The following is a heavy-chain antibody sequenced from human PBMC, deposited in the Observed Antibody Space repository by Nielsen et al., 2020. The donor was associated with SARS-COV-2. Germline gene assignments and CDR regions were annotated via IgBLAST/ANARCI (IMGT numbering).Heavy chain of an antibody. CDR1: DVTFRSHD. CDR2: IWYDGSNT. V-gene: IGHV3-33*03. CDR3: ARAYHNYYYAMDV. J-gene: IGHJ6*02. Sequence: GGSLRLSCAASDVTFRSHDMQWVRQAPGKGLEWVARIWYDGSNTNYADSVVGRFTISRDNAKSSLYLQLTSLRAEDTAVYYCARAYHNYYYAMDVWGQGTMVTVSS. D-gene: IGHD1-14*01.